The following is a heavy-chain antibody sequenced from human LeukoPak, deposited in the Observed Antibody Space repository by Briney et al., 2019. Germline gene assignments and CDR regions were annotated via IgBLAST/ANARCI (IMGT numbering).Heavy chain of an antibody. CDR1: GFTFSSYA. D-gene: IGHD3-10*01. CDR3: AKDRRSASYYNVDYYYYGMDV. J-gene: IGHJ6*02. Sequence: GGSLRLSCAASGFTFSSYAMSWVRQAPGKGLEWVSAISGSGGSTYYADSVKGRFTISRDNSKNTLYLQMNSLRAEDTAVYYCAKDRRSASYYNVDYYYYGMDVWGQGTTVTVSS. CDR2: ISGSGGST. V-gene: IGHV3-23*01.